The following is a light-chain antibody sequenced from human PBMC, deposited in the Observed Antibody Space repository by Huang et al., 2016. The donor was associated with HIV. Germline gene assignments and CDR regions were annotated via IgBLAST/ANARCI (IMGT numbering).Light chain of an antibody. CDR3: QQRSNWAPIT. CDR1: QSVSSY. CDR2: DAS. J-gene: IGKJ4*01. V-gene: IGKV3-11*01. Sequence: EIVLTQSPATLSLSPGERATLSCRASQSVSSYLAWYQQKPGQAPRLLIYDASNRATGIPARCSGRGSGTDFTLTISSLEPEDFAVYYCQQRSNWAPITFGGGTKVEIK.